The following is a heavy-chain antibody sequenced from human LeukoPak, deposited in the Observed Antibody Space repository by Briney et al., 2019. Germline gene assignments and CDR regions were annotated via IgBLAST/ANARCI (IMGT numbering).Heavy chain of an antibody. CDR1: GYTFPSYF. CDR2: INPTGGST. D-gene: IGHD6-6*01. V-gene: IGHV1-46*01. Sequence: ASVKVSCKASGYTFPSYFMHWVRQAPGQGLEWMGIINPTGGSTTYAQESQGRVTMTRDTSTSTVYMELSSLRSDDTAVYYCARTAARRFDYWGQGTLVTVSS. J-gene: IGHJ4*02. CDR3: ARTAARRFDY.